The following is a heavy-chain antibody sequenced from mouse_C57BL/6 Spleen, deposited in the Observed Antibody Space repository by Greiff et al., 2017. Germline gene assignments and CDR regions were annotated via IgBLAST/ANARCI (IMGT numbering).Heavy chain of an antibody. Sequence: DVMLVESGGGLVKPGGSLKLSCAASGFTFSDYGMHWVRQAPEKGLEWVAYISSGSSTIYYADTVKGRFTISRDNAKNTLFLQMTSLRSEDTAMYYCARATGTGAMDYWGQGTSVTVSS. D-gene: IGHD4-1*01. CDR3: ARATGTGAMDY. CDR1: GFTFSDYG. CDR2: ISSGSSTI. V-gene: IGHV5-17*01. J-gene: IGHJ4*01.